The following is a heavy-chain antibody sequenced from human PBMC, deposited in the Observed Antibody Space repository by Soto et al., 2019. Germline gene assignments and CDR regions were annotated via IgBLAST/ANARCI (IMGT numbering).Heavy chain of an antibody. CDR3: ARAGMVYAPRQYYFDY. V-gene: IGHV4-30-4*01. CDR1: GGSISSGDYY. J-gene: IGHJ4*02. Sequence: SSETLSLTCTVSGGSISSGDYYWSWIRQPPGKGLEWIGYIYYSGSTYYNPSLKSRVTISVDTSKNQFSLKLSSVTAADTAVYYCARAGMVYAPRQYYFDYWGQGTMVTVSS. CDR2: IYYSGST. D-gene: IGHD2-8*01.